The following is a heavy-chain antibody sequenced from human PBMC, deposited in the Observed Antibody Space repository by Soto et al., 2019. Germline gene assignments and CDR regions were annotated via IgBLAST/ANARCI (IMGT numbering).Heavy chain of an antibody. CDR1: GFTFSSYA. CDR2: ISGSGGST. CDR3: AKDLVLYSSSSPHYFDY. J-gene: IGHJ4*02. V-gene: IGHV3-23*01. D-gene: IGHD6-6*01. Sequence: GGSLRLSCAASGFTFSSYAMSWVRQAPGKGLEWVSVISGSGGSTYYADSVKGRFTISRDNSKNTLYLQMNSLRAEDSATYYCAKDLVLYSSSSPHYFDYWGQGSLVTVSS.